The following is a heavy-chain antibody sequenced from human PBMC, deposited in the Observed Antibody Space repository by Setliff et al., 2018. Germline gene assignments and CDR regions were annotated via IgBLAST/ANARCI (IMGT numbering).Heavy chain of an antibody. CDR2: IHASGSP. CDR3: ARERYFDWFFED. Sequence: SETLSLTCTVSGGSITSGSFYWSWIRQPAGKKLEWIGRIHASGSPDYNPSFKSRVTISRDTSTNQFSLKLDSVTAADTAVYYCARERYFDWFFEDWGHGTQVTVSS. D-gene: IGHD3-9*01. CDR1: GGSITSGSFY. V-gene: IGHV4-61*02. J-gene: IGHJ4*01.